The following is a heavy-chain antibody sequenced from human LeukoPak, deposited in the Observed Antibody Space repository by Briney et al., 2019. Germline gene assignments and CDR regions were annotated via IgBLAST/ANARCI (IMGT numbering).Heavy chain of an antibody. J-gene: IGHJ6*03. D-gene: IGHD6-13*01. CDR1: GGSISSYY. Sequence: PSETLSLTCTVSGGSISSYYWSWIRQPPGKGLEWIGYIYYSGSTNYNPSLKSRVTISVDTSKNQFSLKLSSVTAADTAVYYCARLLTPDSSSWHDYYYMDVWGKGTTVTVSS. V-gene: IGHV4-59*12. CDR3: ARLLTPDSSSWHDYYYMDV. CDR2: IYYSGST.